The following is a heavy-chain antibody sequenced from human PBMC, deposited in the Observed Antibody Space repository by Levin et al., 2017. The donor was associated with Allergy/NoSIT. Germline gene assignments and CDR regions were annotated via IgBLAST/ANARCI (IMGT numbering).Heavy chain of an antibody. D-gene: IGHD3-10*01. V-gene: IGHV4-59*01. CDR3: ATTMVRGDKYDY. Sequence: ASETLSLTCSVSGGSISSYYWSWIRQSPGKGLEWIGHVYHSGSTTYNPSFKGRVTISADTSKNQFSLRLTSVTAADTAVYYCATTMVRGDKYDYWGQGTQVIVSS. CDR2: VYHSGST. CDR1: GGSISSYY. J-gene: IGHJ4*02.